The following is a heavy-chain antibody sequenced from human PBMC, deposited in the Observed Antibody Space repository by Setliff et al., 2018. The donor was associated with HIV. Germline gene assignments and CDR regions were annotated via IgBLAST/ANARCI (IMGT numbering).Heavy chain of an antibody. Sequence: SETLSLTCTVSGGSISNHFWTWIRQSPGKGLEWIGSMYYGGSATYNPSLESRVSISVDTSKNQFSLRLSSVTAADTAVYYCARAPLEYSGYDYLRYFDYWGQGTLVTVSS. J-gene: IGHJ4*02. D-gene: IGHD5-12*01. CDR2: MYYGGSA. CDR3: ARAPLEYSGYDYLRYFDY. CDR1: GGSISNHF. V-gene: IGHV4-59*11.